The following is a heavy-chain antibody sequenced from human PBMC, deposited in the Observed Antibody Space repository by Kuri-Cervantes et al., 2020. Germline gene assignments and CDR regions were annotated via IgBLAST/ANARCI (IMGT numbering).Heavy chain of an antibody. D-gene: IGHD7-27*01. CDR3: ARDAELGFDY. J-gene: IGHJ4*02. CDR2: IKQDGSEK. Sequence: LSLTCATSGFTFSSYWMSWVRQAPGRGLEWVANIKQDGSEKYYVDSVKGRFTISRDNAKNSLYLQMNSLRAEDTAVYYGARDAELGFDYWGQGTLVTVSS. CDR1: GFTFSSYW. V-gene: IGHV3-7*04.